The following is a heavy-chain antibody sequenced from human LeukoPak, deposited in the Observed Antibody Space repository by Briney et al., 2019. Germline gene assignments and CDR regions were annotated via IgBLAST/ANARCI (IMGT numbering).Heavy chain of an antibody. CDR3: AKDSTYYDSSGYSLDY. CDR1: GFTFSSYA. V-gene: IGHV3-23*01. J-gene: IGHJ4*02. CDR2: IGSSGDIT. D-gene: IGHD3-22*01. Sequence: GGSLRLSCAASGFTFSSYAMSWVRQAPGMGLEWVSSIGSSGDITYYADSVKGRFTISRDNSKNTLYLQMNSLRAEDTAVYYCAKDSTYYDSSGYSLDYWGQGTLVTVSS.